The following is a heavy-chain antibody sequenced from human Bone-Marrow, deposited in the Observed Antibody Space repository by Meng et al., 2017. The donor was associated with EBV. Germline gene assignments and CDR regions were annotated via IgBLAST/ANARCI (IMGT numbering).Heavy chain of an antibody. CDR3: AKDRVGDNWFDT. V-gene: IGHV3-23*01. CDR2: ISGSGGTT. Sequence: EVQLLESGGGLVQPGGSLRLSCVASRFRFSSFAMTWVRQAPGKGLEWVSTISGSGGTTWYTDSVMGRFTISRDNSKNTLYLQMNSLRAEDTAVYYCAKDRVGDNWFDTWGQGTLVTVSS. J-gene: IGHJ5*02. CDR1: RFRFSSFA. D-gene: IGHD2-15*01.